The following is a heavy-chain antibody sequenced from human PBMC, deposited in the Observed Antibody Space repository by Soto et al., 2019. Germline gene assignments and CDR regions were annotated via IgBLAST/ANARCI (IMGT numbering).Heavy chain of an antibody. CDR2: IHYNGNT. Sequence: QLQLQESGPGLVKPSDTLSLSCTVSGDSIGSSPYFWGLTRQSPGRGLEWIASIHYNGNTHYSPSLKSRVNISGDASTNQFSLKLSSVTAADTAIYSCARHQGPTGVMDWGQGTLVTVSS. J-gene: IGHJ4*02. CDR3: ARHQGPTGVMD. V-gene: IGHV4-39*01. CDR1: GDSIGSSPYF. D-gene: IGHD3-16*01.